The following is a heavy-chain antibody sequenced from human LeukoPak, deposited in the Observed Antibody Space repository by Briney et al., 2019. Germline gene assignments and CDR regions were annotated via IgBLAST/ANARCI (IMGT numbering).Heavy chain of an antibody. CDR1: GFTFSSHW. V-gene: IGHV3-7*02. J-gene: IGHJ6*02. D-gene: IGHD3-3*01. CDR2: IKDDGSEK. Sequence: GGSLRLSCAGSGFTFSSHWMTWVRQAPGKGLEWVASIKDDGSEKHFLDSVNGRFAISRDNAKNSLYLQMSSLRAEDTAVYYCARRGITISGVLVYHYSGLDVWGQGTTVTVSS. CDR3: ARRGITISGVLVYHYSGLDV.